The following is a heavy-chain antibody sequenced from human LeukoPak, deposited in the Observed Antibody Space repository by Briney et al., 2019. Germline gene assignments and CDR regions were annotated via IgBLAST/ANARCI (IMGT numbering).Heavy chain of an antibody. CDR1: GGSFSGYY. CDR2: INHSGST. CDR3: ARVGSRSVLRTFDY. V-gene: IGHV4-34*01. D-gene: IGHD3-10*01. J-gene: IGHJ4*02. Sequence: PSETLSLTCAVYGGSFSGYYWSWIRQPPGKGLEWIGEINHSGSTNYNPSLKSRVTISVDTSKNQFSLKLSSVTAADTAVYYCARVGSRSVLRTFDYWGQGTLVTVSS.